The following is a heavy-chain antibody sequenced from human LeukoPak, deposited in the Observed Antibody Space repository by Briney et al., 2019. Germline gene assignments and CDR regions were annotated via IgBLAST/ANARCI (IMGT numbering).Heavy chain of an antibody. CDR3: ARDLGDGGNSGGY. CDR1: GGSISSYY. V-gene: IGHV4-59*01. Sequence: SETLSLTCTVSGGSISSYYWSWIRQPPGKGLEWIGYIYYSGSTNYNPSLKSRVTISVDTSKNQFSLKLSSVTAADTAVYYCARDLGDGGNSGGYWGQGTLVTVSS. D-gene: IGHD4-23*01. CDR2: IYYSGST. J-gene: IGHJ4*02.